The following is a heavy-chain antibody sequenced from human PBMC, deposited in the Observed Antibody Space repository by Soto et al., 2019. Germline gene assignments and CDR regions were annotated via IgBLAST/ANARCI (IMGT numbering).Heavy chain of an antibody. Sequence: QVQLVQSGAEVKKPGSSVKVSCKASGGTFSSYTISWVRQAPGQGLEWMGRIIPILGIANYAQKFQGRVTITADKSTSTAYMELSSLRSEDTAVYYCARAAYYDFWSGEPRYYFDYWGQGTLVTVSS. CDR1: GGTFSSYT. V-gene: IGHV1-69*02. CDR3: ARAAYYDFWSGEPRYYFDY. J-gene: IGHJ4*02. CDR2: IIPILGIA. D-gene: IGHD3-3*01.